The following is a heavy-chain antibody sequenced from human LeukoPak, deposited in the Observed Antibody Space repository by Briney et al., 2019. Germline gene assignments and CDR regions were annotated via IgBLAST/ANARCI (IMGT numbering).Heavy chain of an antibody. Sequence: SHTLSLTCTVSGGSISSGDYSWSWIRKPPGKGLEWIGYIYYSGSTYYNPSLKSRVTISVDTSKNQFSLKLSSVTAADTAVYYCARGHCSGGSCYLYYYYMDVWGKGTTVTVSS. D-gene: IGHD2-15*01. V-gene: IGHV4-30-4*08. CDR2: IYYSGST. J-gene: IGHJ6*03. CDR1: GGSISSGDYS. CDR3: ARGHCSGGSCYLYYYYMDV.